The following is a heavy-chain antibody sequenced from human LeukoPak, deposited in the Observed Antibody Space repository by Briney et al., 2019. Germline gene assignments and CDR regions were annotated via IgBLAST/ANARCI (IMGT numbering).Heavy chain of an antibody. J-gene: IGHJ4*02. D-gene: IGHD6-19*01. CDR3: ARSSVSGWYYSYYFDY. CDR1: GFTFSSYA. CDR2: ISYDGSNK. V-gene: IGHV3-30-3*01. Sequence: GRSLRLSCAASGFTFSSYAMHWVRQAPGKGLEWVAVISYDGSNKYYADSVKGRFTISRDNAKNTLYLQMNSLRAEDTAVYYCARSSVSGWYYSYYFDYWGQGTLVTVSS.